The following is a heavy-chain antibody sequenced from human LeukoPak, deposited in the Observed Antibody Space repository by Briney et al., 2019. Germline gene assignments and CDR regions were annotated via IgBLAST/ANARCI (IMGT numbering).Heavy chain of an antibody. CDR1: GFTFRSHA. CDR3: AKEIRPNDY. J-gene: IGHJ4*02. V-gene: IGHV3-23*01. Sequence: GGSLRLSCAASGFTFRSHAMTWVRQAPGKGLEWVSAISISGDKTYYTDSVKGWFTISRDNSKNTVYLQMNSLRPDDTAVYYCAKEIRPNDYWGQGTLVTVSS. CDR2: ISISGDKT. D-gene: IGHD4-17*01.